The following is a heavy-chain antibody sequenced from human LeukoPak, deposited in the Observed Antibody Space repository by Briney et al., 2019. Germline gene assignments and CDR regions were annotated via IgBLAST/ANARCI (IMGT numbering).Heavy chain of an antibody. V-gene: IGHV1-2*02. CDR3: ARGGRPPQHTTPGYYYYMDV. CDR2: INPNSGGT. D-gene: IGHD1-14*01. Sequence: ASVKVSCKASGYTFTGYYMHWVRQAPGQGLEWMGWINPNSGGTNYAQKFQGRVTMTRDTSISTAYMELSRLRSDDTAVYYRARGGRPPQHTTPGYYYYMDVWGKGTTVTVSS. CDR1: GYTFTGYY. J-gene: IGHJ6*03.